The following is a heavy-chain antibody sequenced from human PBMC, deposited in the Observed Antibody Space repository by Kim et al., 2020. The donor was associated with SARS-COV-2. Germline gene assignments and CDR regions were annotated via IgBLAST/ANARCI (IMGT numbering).Heavy chain of an antibody. D-gene: IGHD1-26*01. V-gene: IGHV1-3*01. CDR1: GYTFTSYA. CDR2: INAGNGNT. J-gene: IGHJ4*02. CDR3: ARGSGSYYFGFDY. Sequence: ASVKVSCKASGYTFTSYAMHWVRQAPGQRLEWMGWINAGNGNTKYSQKFQGRVTITRDTSASTAYMELSSLRSEDTAVYYCARGSGSYYFGFDYWGQGTLVTVSS.